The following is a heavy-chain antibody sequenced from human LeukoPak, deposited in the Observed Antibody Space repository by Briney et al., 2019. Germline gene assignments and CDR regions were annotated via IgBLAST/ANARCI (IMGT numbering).Heavy chain of an antibody. CDR1: GFTFSSYA. D-gene: IGHD4-11*01. Sequence: PGGSLRLSCAASGFTFSSYAMSWVRQAPGKGLEWVSAISGSGGSTYYADSVKGRFTISRDNSKSTLYLQMNSLRADDTAIYFCARVALSHSNFDYWGQGTLLTVSS. CDR2: ISGSGGST. CDR3: ARVALSHSNFDY. J-gene: IGHJ4*02. V-gene: IGHV3-23*01.